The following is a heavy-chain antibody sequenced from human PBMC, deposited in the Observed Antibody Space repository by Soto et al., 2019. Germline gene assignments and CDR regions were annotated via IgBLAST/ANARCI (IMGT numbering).Heavy chain of an antibody. D-gene: IGHD3-22*01. CDR3: ERDSSGYYRVFDY. J-gene: IGHJ4*02. CDR2: IYYSGST. V-gene: IGHV4-59*01. CDR1: GGSISTYY. Sequence: SETLSLTCTVSGGSISTYYWSWIRQPPGKGLEWIGFIYYSGSTHYNPSLKSRVTISLDTSKNQFSLMLSSVTAAGTAVYYCERDSSGYYRVFDYWGQGTLVTVSS.